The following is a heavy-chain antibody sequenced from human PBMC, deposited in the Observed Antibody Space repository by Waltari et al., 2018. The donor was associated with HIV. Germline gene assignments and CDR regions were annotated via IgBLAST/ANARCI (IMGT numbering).Heavy chain of an antibody. D-gene: IGHD3-22*01. CDR2: ISYDGSNT. CDR3: AKDPYYYDSSGYADYFDY. J-gene: IGHJ4*02. Sequence: QVQVVESGAGVVQPGRSLRLSPPASGFTFSSYGTSWCRQAPGQGLEWVAVISYDGSNTYYAESVKGRFTISRDNSKNTLYLQMNSLRAEDTAVYYCAKDPYYYDSSGYADYFDYWGQGTLVTVSS. V-gene: IGHV3-30*18. CDR1: GFTFSSYG.